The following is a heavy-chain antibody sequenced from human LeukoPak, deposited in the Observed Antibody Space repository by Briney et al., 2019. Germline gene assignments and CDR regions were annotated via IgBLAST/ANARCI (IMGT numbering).Heavy chain of an antibody. D-gene: IGHD3-16*01. J-gene: IGHJ4*02. CDR2: INPNNGDT. V-gene: IGHV1-2*02. CDR3: ARDSQLCIDY. Sequence: ASVKVSCKASGYTFTGYYMHWVRQAPGQGLEWMGWINPNNGDTNYAQKFQGRVTMTRDRSISTAYMELSRLRSDDTAVYYCARDSQLCIDYWGQGTLVTVSS. CDR1: GYTFTGYY.